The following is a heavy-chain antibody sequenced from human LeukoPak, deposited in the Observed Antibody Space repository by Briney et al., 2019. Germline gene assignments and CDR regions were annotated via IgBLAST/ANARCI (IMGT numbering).Heavy chain of an antibody. CDR1: GGPVSSSHYY. V-gene: IGHV4-61*01. D-gene: IGHD2-21*01. CDR2: SYYTWST. CDR3: ARGGNTAVIASGGMDV. J-gene: IGHJ6*04. Sequence: PSETLSLTCTVSGGPVSSSHYYGSWIRQPPGKGVEWNGYSYYTWSTNYNPSLKSRVTISVDTTKNQFTLKLSSVTAADTAVYYCARGGNTAVIASGGMDVWGKGTTVTVSS.